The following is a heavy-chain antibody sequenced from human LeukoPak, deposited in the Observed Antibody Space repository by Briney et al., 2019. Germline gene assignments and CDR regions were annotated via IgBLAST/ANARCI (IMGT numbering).Heavy chain of an antibody. CDR3: AKTPRYCSGGSCYSGYLDN. CDR1: GFTFSSYA. J-gene: IGHJ4*02. Sequence: PWGSLRLSCVASGFTFSSYAMSWVRQAPGKGLEWVSTISGSGGSTYFADSVKGRFTISRDNSKNTVYLQMNSLRVEDTALYYCAKTPRYCSGGSCYSGYLDNWGQGTRVTVSS. V-gene: IGHV3-23*01. D-gene: IGHD2-15*01. CDR2: ISGSGGST.